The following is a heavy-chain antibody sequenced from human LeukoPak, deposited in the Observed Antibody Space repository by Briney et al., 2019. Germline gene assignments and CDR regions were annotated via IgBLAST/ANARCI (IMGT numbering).Heavy chain of an antibody. CDR1: GGTSNSHA. CDR2: IIPNLGTT. V-gene: IGHV1-69*04. Sequence: SVKVSCKASGGTSNSHAISWVRQAPGQGLEWMGRIIPNLGTTNRAQNFQDRVTLTADKSTNTAYMDLTSLTSDDTAVYYCATTNDGGGYQWGDFFDFWGQGTLVTVSS. CDR3: ATTNDGGGYQWGDFFDF. D-gene: IGHD3-22*01. J-gene: IGHJ4*02.